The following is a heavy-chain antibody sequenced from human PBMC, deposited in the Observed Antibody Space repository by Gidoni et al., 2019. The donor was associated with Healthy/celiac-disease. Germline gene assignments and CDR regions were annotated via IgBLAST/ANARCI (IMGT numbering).Heavy chain of an antibody. D-gene: IGHD5-12*01. CDR1: GFTFSSYG. Sequence: QVQLVESGGGVVQPGRSLRLSCAASGFTFSSYGMHWVRQAPGKGLEGVAVIAYDGSNKYYADYVKGRFTIARDNSKNTLYLQMNSLRAEDTAVYYCAKDGEMATITYAFDIWGQGTMVTVSS. V-gene: IGHV3-30*18. J-gene: IGHJ3*02. CDR3: AKDGEMATITYAFDI. CDR2: IAYDGSNK.